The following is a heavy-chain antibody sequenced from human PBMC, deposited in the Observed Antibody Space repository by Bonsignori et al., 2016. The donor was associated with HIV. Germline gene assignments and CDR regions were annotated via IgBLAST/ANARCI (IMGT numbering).Heavy chain of an antibody. CDR2: IYHSGST. CDR1: GDSISSISHY. J-gene: IGHJ4*02. CDR3: ARHVSSGWFRYWDY. V-gene: IGHV4-39*01. Sequence: QLHLQESGPGLVKPSETLPLTCTVSGDSISSISHYWGWIRQPPGKGPEWIASIYHSGSTYYNPLLRSRVTMSVDTSKNHFSLNLSSVTAADTAIYYCARHVSSGWFRYWDYWGRGTLGHRLL. D-gene: IGHD6-19*01.